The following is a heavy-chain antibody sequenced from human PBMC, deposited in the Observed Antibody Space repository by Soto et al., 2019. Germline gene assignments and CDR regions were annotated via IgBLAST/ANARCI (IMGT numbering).Heavy chain of an antibody. CDR1: GGFTSTNNW. CDR2: AYHSGST. V-gene: IGHV4-4*02. J-gene: IGHJ4*02. Sequence: QLQLQESGPGLVRPSGTLSLTCAVSGGFTSTNNWWSWVRQPPGKGLEWIGDAYHSGSTEDNPSLKRRVSISVDKSKNQSPLKLTSATAADTAVYYCARSPPSSSYGGSGTFDYWGQGTLVTVSS. D-gene: IGHD2-15*01. CDR3: ARSPPSSSYGGSGTFDY.